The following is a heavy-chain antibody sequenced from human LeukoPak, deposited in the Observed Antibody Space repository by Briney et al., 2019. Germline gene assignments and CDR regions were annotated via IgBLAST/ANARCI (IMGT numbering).Heavy chain of an antibody. Sequence: GGSLRLSCAASGCTFSSYSMNWVRQAPGKGLEWVSFISSSSTYIYYTDSVKGRFTVSRDNAKNSLYLQMNSLRAEDTALYYCAKEAVAGNFDYWGQGTLVTVSS. J-gene: IGHJ4*02. V-gene: IGHV3-21*04. D-gene: IGHD6-19*01. CDR3: AKEAVAGNFDY. CDR2: ISSSSTYI. CDR1: GCTFSSYS.